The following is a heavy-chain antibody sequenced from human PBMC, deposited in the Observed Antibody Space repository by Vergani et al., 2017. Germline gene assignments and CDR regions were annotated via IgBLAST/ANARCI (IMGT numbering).Heavy chain of an antibody. D-gene: IGHD4-17*01. V-gene: IGHV1-69-2*01. CDR1: GYTFTDPY. J-gene: IGHJ6*02. Sequence: EVQLVQSGAEVKKPGATMKISCKVSGYTFTDPYMHWVKQSPGKGLEWMGLVEPEDVETIYAEKFKGRFTIAADTSTDTAHLDLSSLRSEDTAGYYCATLQTVTTCGMEVWGQGTTVIVSS. CDR2: VEPEDVET. CDR3: ATLQTVTTCGMEV.